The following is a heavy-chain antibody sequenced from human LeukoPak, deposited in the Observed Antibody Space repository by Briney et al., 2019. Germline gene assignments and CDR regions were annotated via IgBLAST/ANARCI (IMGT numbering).Heavy chain of an antibody. V-gene: IGHV1-69*02. D-gene: IGHD6-13*01. Sequence: SVKVSCMASGGTFSSYTISWVRQAPGQGLEWMGRIIPILGIANYAQKFQGRVTITADKSTSTAYMELSSLRSEDTAVYYCARAPGIAAAGTSLGQGSLDPWGQGTLVTVSS. CDR1: GGTFSSYT. J-gene: IGHJ5*02. CDR2: IIPILGIA. CDR3: ARAPGIAAAGTSLGQGSLDP.